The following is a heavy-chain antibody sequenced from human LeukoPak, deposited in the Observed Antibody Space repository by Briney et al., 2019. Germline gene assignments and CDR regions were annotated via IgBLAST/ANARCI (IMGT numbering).Heavy chain of an antibody. J-gene: IGHJ4*02. V-gene: IGHV4-4*07. CDR1: GGSISTYY. Sequence: KTSETLSLTCTVSGGSISTYYWSWIRQPAGKGLEWMGRIYTSGRTNYNPSLKSRAPISVDTSKKQFSLKLSSVTAADTAVYYCARGVAGTTHYWGQGTLVTVSS. CDR2: IYTSGRT. CDR3: ARGVAGTTHY. D-gene: IGHD1-1*01.